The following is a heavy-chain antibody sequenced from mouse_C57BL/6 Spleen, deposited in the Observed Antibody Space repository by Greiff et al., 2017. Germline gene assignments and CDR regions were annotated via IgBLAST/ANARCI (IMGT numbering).Heavy chain of an antibody. CDR3: ARSGYYGSSNYAMDY. D-gene: IGHD1-1*01. J-gene: IGHJ4*01. V-gene: IGHV1-54*01. CDR2: INPGSGGT. CDR1: GYAFTNYL. Sequence: VQLQESGAELVRPGTSVKVSCKASGYAFTNYLIEWVKQRPGQGLEWIGVINPGSGGTNYNEKFKGKATLTADKSSSTAYMQLSSLTSEDSAVYFCARSGYYGSSNYAMDYWGQGTSVTVSS.